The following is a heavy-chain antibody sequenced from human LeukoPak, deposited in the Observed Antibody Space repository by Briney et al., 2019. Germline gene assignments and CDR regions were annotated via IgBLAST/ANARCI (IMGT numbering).Heavy chain of an antibody. CDR1: GFTFSSYS. Sequence: PGGSLRLSCAASGFTFSSYSMNWVRQAPGKGLEWVSYISSSSSTIYYADSVKGRFTISRDNAKNPLYLQMNSLRDEDTAVYYCARDLGYYYDSRHDYWGQGTLVTVSS. J-gene: IGHJ4*02. V-gene: IGHV3-48*02. CDR2: ISSSSSTI. CDR3: ARDLGYYYDSRHDY. D-gene: IGHD3-22*01.